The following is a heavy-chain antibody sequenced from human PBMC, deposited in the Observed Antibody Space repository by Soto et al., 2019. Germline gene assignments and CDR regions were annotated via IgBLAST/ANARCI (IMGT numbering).Heavy chain of an antibody. CDR3: ARWFQIVVVPAAPYYYYLDV. J-gene: IGHJ6*03. Sequence: PGGSLRLSRAASGFPFSIYGMHWVRPAQGKGQEWVAVIWYDGSNKYYADSVKGRFTISRDNSKNTLYLQMNSLRAEDTAVYYCARWFQIVVVPAAPYYYYLDVRGKGTTVTLSS. CDR1: GFPFSIYG. D-gene: IGHD2-2*01. V-gene: IGHV3-33*01. CDR2: IWYDGSNK.